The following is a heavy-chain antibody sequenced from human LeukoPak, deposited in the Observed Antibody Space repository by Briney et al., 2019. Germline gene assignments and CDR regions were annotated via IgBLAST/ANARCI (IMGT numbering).Heavy chain of an antibody. J-gene: IGHJ4*02. Sequence: QTGGSLRLSCAASGFPFTTYAMSWVRQAPGKGLEWVSTVSGGGGTTYYADSVKGRFTISRDNSKNTLFLQMNSLRAEDTGIYYCAKDMGYCSSATCYGLDYWGQGTLVTVSS. CDR3: AKDMGYCSSATCYGLDY. V-gene: IGHV3-23*01. D-gene: IGHD2-2*01. CDR1: GFPFTTYA. CDR2: VSGGGGTT.